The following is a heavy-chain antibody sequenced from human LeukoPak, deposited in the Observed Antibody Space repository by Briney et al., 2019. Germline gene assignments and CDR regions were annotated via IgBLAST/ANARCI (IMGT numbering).Heavy chain of an antibody. CDR3: AMKGWFGELPYSYFDY. Sequence: VASVKVSCKASGGTFSSYAISWVRQAPGQGLEWMGGIIPTFGTANYAQKFQGRVTITADESTSTAYMELSSLRSEDTAVYYCAMKGWFGELPYSYFDYWGQGTLVTVSS. J-gene: IGHJ4*02. V-gene: IGHV1-69*13. CDR2: IIPTFGTA. D-gene: IGHD3-10*01. CDR1: GGTFSSYA.